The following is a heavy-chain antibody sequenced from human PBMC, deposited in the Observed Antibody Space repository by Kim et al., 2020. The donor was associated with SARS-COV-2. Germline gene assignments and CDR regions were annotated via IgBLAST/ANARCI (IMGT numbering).Heavy chain of an antibody. CDR1: GFTFSSYA. CDR3: ARASMVRGGPFDY. D-gene: IGHD3-10*01. CDR2: ISYDGSNK. V-gene: IGHV3-30*04. J-gene: IGHJ4*02. Sequence: GGSLRLSCTASGFTFSSYAMHWVRQAPGKGLEWVAVISYDGSNKYYADSVKGRFTISRDNSKNTLYLQMNSLRAEDTAVYYCARASMVRGGPFDYWGQGTLVTVSS.